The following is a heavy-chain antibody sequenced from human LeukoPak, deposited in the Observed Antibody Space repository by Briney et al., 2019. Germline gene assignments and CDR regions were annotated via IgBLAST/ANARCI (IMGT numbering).Heavy chain of an antibody. CDR3: ARKGQGIAAAGADYCMDV. Sequence: ASVKVSCKASGYTFTSYYMHWVRQAPGQGLEWMGIINPSGGSTSYAQKFQGRVTMTRDMSTSTVYMELSSLRSEDTAVYYCARKGQGIAAAGADYCMDVWGKGTTVTVSS. CDR2: INPSGGST. CDR1: GYTFTSYY. V-gene: IGHV1-46*01. J-gene: IGHJ6*03. D-gene: IGHD6-13*01.